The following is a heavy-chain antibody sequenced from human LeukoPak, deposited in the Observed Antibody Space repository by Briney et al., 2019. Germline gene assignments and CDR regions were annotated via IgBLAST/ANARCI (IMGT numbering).Heavy chain of an antibody. CDR2: ISYDGSNK. V-gene: IGHV3-30*04. CDR3: ARAYLMAVAGTVDY. Sequence: GGSLRLSCAASGFTFSSYAMHWVRQAPGKGLEWVAVISYDGSNKYYADSVKGRFTTSRDNSKNTLHLQMNSLRAEDTAVYYCARAYLMAVAGTVDYWGQGTLVTVSS. D-gene: IGHD6-19*01. J-gene: IGHJ4*02. CDR1: GFTFSSYA.